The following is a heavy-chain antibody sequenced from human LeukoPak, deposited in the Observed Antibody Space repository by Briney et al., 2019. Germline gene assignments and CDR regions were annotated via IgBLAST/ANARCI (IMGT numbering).Heavy chain of an antibody. CDR1: GFTFSRYG. V-gene: IGHV3-23*01. J-gene: IGHJ4*02. CDR3: AKIRAARPGY. CDR2: ISDSGATI. D-gene: IGHD6-6*01. Sequence: GGSLRPSCAASGFTFSRYGMNWVRQAPGKGLEWVSGISDSGATIYYADSVKGRFTISRDNSKNTLYLQMHSLRPEDTAIYYCAKIRAARPGYWGQGTLVTVSS.